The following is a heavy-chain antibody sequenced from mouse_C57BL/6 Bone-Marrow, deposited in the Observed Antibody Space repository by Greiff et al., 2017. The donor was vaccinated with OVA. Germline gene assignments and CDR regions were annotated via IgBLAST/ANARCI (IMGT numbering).Heavy chain of an antibody. D-gene: IGHD2-5*01. CDR1: GYSITSGYY. J-gene: IGHJ1*03. Sequence: EVHLVESGPGLVKPSQSLSLTCSVTGYSITSGYYWNWIRQFPGNQLEWMRDRSYDGSNNYNPSLKNRISITRDTSKNQFFLKLNSVTTEDTATFYCAEAYSNLRAHWYFDVWGTGTTVTVSS. CDR3: AEAYSNLRAHWYFDV. V-gene: IGHV3-6*01. CDR2: RSYDGSN.